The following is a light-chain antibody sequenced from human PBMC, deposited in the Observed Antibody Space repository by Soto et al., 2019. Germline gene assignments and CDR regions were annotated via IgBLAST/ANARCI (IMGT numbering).Light chain of an antibody. V-gene: IGKV1-9*01. CDR2: GAS. CDR1: QDLTIN. Sequence: DIQLTQSPSFLSASVGDRVSITCRASQDLTINLAWYQQKPGKAPKLLIYGASTLQSGVPSRFGGGGSVTEFTLTISSLQPEDFAIYYCQQLYSSPFTFGPGAQV. J-gene: IGKJ3*01. CDR3: QQLYSSPFT.